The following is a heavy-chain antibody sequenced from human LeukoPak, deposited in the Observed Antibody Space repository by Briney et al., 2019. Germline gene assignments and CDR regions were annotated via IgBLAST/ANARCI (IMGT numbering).Heavy chain of an antibody. CDR3: VRDQGGAVSY. CDR1: GFTFSNYG. V-gene: IGHV3-30*03. J-gene: IGHJ4*02. CDR2: ISYDGSNR. D-gene: IGHD3-16*01. Sequence: GGSLRLSCAASGFTFSNYGMHWVRQAPGKGLEWVAVISYDGSNRYYADSVKGRFTISRDNSKNTLYLQMNSLRAEDTAVYYCVRDQGGAVSYWGQGTLVTVSS.